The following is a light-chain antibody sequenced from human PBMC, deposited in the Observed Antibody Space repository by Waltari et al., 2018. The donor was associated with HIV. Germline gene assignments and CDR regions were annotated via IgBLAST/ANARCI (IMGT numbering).Light chain of an antibody. V-gene: IGLV2-14*03. CDR3: SSPTTMESVTFGGGTHAVA. J-gene: IGLJ2*01. Sequence: HSALTQPASVSGSPGQSITISCTASTRALGNFVSWYQQHHGKAPQPILYAVNRRPSGTSDRFSGSKSGATASLTISGLQIDDEADYYCSSPTTMESVTFGGGTHAVAFGGGTHLTV. CDR2: AVN. CDR1: TRALGNF.